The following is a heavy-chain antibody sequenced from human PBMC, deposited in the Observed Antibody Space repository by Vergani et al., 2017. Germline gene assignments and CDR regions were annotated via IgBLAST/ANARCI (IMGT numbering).Heavy chain of an antibody. CDR1: GGSISSGSYY. CDR2: IYTSGST. Sequence: QVQLQESGPGLVKPSQTLSLTCTVSGGSISSGSYYWSWIRQPAGKGLEWIGRIYTSGSTNYNPSLKSRVTMSVDTSKNQFSLKLSSVTAADTAVYYCARSRGYCSSTSCYTGIDYYYYYMDVWGPGTTVTVSS. V-gene: IGHV4-61*02. D-gene: IGHD2-2*02. J-gene: IGHJ6*03. CDR3: ARSRGYCSSTSCYTGIDYYYYYMDV.